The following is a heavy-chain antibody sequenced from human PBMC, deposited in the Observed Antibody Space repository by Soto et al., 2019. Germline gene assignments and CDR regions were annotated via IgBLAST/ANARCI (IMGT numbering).Heavy chain of an antibody. V-gene: IGHV3-53*02. CDR1: GFTVSSSY. CDR3: GRDGLGGWLGAFDI. Sequence: EVQLVETGGDLIQPGGSLRLSCAASGFTVSSSYMSWVRQAPGKGLEWVSGIYSGDSTYYADSVKGRFTVSRDNSKNGLYLQMNFLRPEDTAVYYCGRDGLGGWLGAFDIWGQGTMVTVSS. CDR2: IYSGDST. D-gene: IGHD3-16*01. J-gene: IGHJ3*02.